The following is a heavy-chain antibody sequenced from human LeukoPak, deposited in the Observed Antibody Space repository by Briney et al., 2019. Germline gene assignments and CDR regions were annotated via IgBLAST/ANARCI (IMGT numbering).Heavy chain of an antibody. Sequence: GGSLRLSCAASGFTFGSYGMHWVRQAPGKGLEWVTFIRSDGSNKYYADSVKGRFTISRDNSKNTLYLQMNTLIADDTAVYYCASQHIVVVPADPQYAFDIWGQGTMVTVSS. J-gene: IGHJ3*02. V-gene: IGHV3-30*02. D-gene: IGHD2-2*01. CDR3: ASQHIVVVPADPQYAFDI. CDR1: GFTFGSYG. CDR2: IRSDGSNK.